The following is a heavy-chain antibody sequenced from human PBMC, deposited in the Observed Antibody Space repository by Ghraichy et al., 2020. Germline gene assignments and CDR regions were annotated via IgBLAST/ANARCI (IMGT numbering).Heavy chain of an antibody. CDR1: GFTFSSYA. CDR3: ARVVTYFDTIGYYYGSGYYFDY. V-gene: IGHV3-64*01. CDR2: ISSNGGSK. D-gene: IGHD3-22*01. Sequence: GGSLRLSCAASGFTFSSYAMHWVRQAPGKGLEYVSSISSNGGSKYYAYPVKGRFTIASDNSKKKLYLQMASLRAEDMAVYYCARVVTYFDTIGYYYGSGYYFDYWGQGALVTVSS. J-gene: IGHJ4*02.